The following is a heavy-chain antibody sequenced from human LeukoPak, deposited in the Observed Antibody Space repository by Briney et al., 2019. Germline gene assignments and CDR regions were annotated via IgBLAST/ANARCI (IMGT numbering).Heavy chain of an antibody. CDR3: ARDELYGMDV. D-gene: IGHD1-26*01. CDR2: ISSSSSYI. J-gene: IGHJ6*02. V-gene: IGHV3-21*01. CDR1: GFTFSSYA. Sequence: PGGSLRLSCAASGFTFSSYAMSWVRQAPGKGLEWVSSISSSSSYIYYADSVKGRFTISRDNAKNSLYLQMNSLRAEDTAVYYCARDELYGMDVWGQGTTVTVSS.